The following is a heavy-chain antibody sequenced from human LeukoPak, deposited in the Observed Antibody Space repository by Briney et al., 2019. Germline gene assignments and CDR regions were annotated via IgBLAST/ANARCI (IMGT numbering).Heavy chain of an antibody. CDR2: IIPIFGTA. CDR3: ARVSPLYCSGGSCYSDYYYYYMDV. CDR1: GGTFSSYA. V-gene: IGHV1-69*05. J-gene: IGHJ6*03. D-gene: IGHD2-15*01. Sequence: SVKVSCKASGGTFSSYAISWVRQAPGQGLEWMGGIIPIFGTANYAQKLQGRVTMTTDTSTSTAYMELRSLRSDDTAVYYCARVSPLYCSGGSCYSDYYYYYMDVWGKGTTVTVPS.